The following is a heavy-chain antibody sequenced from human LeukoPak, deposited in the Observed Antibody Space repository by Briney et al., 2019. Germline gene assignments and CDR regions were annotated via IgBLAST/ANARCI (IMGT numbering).Heavy chain of an antibody. CDR1: GGSISSSSYY. J-gene: IGHJ3*02. Sequence: PSETLSLTCTVSGGSISSSSYYWGWIRQPPGKGLEWIGSIYYSGNTYSNPSLDSRVTISLDTSKNRFSLKLSSVTAADTAVYYCARDSLNAFDIWGQGTMVTVSS. CDR2: IYYSGNT. CDR3: ARDSLNAFDI. V-gene: IGHV4-39*07.